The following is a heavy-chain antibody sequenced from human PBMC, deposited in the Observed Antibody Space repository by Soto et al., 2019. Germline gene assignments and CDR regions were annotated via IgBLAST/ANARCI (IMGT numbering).Heavy chain of an antibody. V-gene: IGHV3-30*03. CDR1: GFTFSSYG. D-gene: IGHD3-22*01. J-gene: IGHJ4*02. CDR3: PAPGYDSNWPDYFDY. CDR2: ISYDGGNK. Sequence: PGGSLRLSCAASGFTFSSYGMHWVRQAPGKGLEWVAVISYDGGNKYYADSVKGRFTISRDNSKNTLYLQMNSLRAEDTAVYYCPAPGYDSNWPDYFDYWGQGTLVTVSS.